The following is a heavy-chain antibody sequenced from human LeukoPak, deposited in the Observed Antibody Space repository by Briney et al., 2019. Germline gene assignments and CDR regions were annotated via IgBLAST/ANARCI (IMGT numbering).Heavy chain of an antibody. D-gene: IGHD3-10*01. J-gene: IGHJ6*02. CDR1: GYTFTGYY. V-gene: IGHV1-2*02. Sequence: ASVKVSCKASGYTFTGYYMHWVRQAPGQGLEGMGWINPNSGGTNYAQKFQGRVAMTRDTYISTAYMELSRLRSDATAVYYCARELVRGVIITYNYYYGMDVWGQGTTVTVSS. CDR3: ARELVRGVIITYNYYYGMDV. CDR2: INPNSGGT.